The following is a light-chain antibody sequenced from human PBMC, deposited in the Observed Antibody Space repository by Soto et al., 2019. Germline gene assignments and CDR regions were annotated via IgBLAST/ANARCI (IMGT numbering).Light chain of an antibody. CDR1: QSVSSH. V-gene: IGKV3-11*01. Sequence: EIVLTQSPATLSLSPGERATLSCRVSQSVSSHLAWYQQKPGQAPRLPIYDASNRATGIPARFSGSGSGTDFTLTISSLEPVDSAVYYCQQRSNWWTFGQGTKV. CDR2: DAS. J-gene: IGKJ1*01. CDR3: QQRSNWWT.